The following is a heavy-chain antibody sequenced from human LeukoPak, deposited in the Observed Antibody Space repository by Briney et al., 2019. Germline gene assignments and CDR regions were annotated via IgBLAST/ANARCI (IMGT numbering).Heavy chain of an antibody. J-gene: IGHJ6*02. CDR3: ARHDCTTTSCLYFYGMDV. V-gene: IGHV4-39*01. CDR2: LYYSGST. CDR1: GGSISSSSHY. Sequence: SETLSLTCTVSGGSISSSSHYWGWIRQPPGKGPEWIGSLYYSGSTYYNPSLKRRVTISVDTSKNQFSLKLSSVTATDTAVYYCARHDCTTTSCLYFYGMDVWGQGTTVTVSS. D-gene: IGHD2-2*01.